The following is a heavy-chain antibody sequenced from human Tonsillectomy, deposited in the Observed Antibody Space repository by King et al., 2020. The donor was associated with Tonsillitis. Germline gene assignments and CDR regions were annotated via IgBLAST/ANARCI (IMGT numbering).Heavy chain of an antibody. D-gene: IGHD4-17*01. CDR2: INHGGST. Sequence: VQLQQWGAGLLKPSETLSLTCAVYGGSFSGYYWSGIRQPPGKGLEWIGEINHGGSTNYNPSLKSRVTISVDTSKSQFSLKLNSVTAADTAVYYCARAFSVTMLDWGRGTLVTVSS. CDR1: GGSFSGYY. V-gene: IGHV4-34*01. J-gene: IGHJ4*02. CDR3: ARAFSVTMLD.